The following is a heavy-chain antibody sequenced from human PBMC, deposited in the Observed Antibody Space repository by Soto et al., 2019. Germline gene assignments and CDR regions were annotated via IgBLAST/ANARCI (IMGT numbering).Heavy chain of an antibody. Sequence: ASVKVSCKASGHTFTSYGISWVRQAPGQGLEWMGWISAYNGNTNYAQKLQGRVTMTTDTSTSTAYLELRSLRFDDTAVYYCAREAAERYFNWFDPWGQGTLVTVS. CDR1: GHTFTSYG. CDR3: AREAAERYFNWFDP. J-gene: IGHJ5*02. V-gene: IGHV1-18*01. CDR2: ISAYNGNT. D-gene: IGHD6-13*01.